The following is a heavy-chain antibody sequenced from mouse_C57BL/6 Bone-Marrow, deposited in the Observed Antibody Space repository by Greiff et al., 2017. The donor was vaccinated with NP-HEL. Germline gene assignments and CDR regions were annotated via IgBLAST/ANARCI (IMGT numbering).Heavy chain of an antibody. V-gene: IGHV1-82*01. CDR2: IYPGDGDT. CDR3: ARSGYYAYWYFDV. D-gene: IGHD2-3*01. J-gene: IGHJ1*03. Sequence: QVQLKQSGPELVKPGASVKISCKASGYAFSSSWMNWVKQRPGKGLEWIGRIYPGDGDTNYNGKFKGKATLTADKSSSTAYMQLSSLTSEDSAVYFCARSGYYAYWYFDVWGTGTTVTVSS. CDR1: GYAFSSSW.